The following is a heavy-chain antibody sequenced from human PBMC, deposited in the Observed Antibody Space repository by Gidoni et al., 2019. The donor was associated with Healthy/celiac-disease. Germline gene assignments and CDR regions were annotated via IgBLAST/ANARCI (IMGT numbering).Heavy chain of an antibody. Sequence: QVTLKESGPALVKPTQTLTLTCTFSGFSLSTSGMRVRWIRQPPGKALEWLARIDWDDDKFYSTSLKTRLTISKDTSKNQVVLTMTNMDPVDTATYYCARMSLFWSGVDYWGQGTLVTVSS. J-gene: IGHJ4*02. V-gene: IGHV2-70*04. CDR3: ARMSLFWSGVDY. CDR1: GFSLSTSGMR. CDR2: IDWDDDK. D-gene: IGHD3-3*01.